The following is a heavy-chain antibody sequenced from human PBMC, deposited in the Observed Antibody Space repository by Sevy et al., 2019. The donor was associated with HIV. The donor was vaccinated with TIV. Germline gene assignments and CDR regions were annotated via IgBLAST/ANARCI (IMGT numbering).Heavy chain of an antibody. J-gene: IGHJ6*02. CDR1: GFTFSRYW. Sequence: GGSLRLSCTASGFTFSRYWMHWVRQAPGKGLVWVSRINSDGSSTSYADSVKGRFTISRDNAKNTLYLQMNSLRAEDTAVYYCARDCSSTNCLWGLDVWGQGTTVTVSS. V-gene: IGHV3-74*01. CDR3: ARDCSSTNCLWGLDV. D-gene: IGHD2-2*01. CDR2: INSDGSST.